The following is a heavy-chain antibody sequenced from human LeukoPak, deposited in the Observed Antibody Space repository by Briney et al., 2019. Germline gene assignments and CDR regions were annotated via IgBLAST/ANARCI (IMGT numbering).Heavy chain of an antibody. CDR2: ISFSGEST. CDR1: GFTFSNSA. CDR3: AKDIQLST. J-gene: IGHJ3*01. D-gene: IGHD5-24*01. Sequence: GGSLRLSCAASGFTFSNSAMTWVRQAPGKGLEWVSLISFSGESTFYAESVKGRFTIARDNSKDSLYLQMNGLRAEDTAIYYCAKDIQLSTWGLGTMVTVSS. V-gene: IGHV3-23*01.